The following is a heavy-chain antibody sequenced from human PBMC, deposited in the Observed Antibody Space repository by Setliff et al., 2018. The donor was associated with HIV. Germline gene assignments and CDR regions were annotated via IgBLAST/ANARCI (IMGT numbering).Heavy chain of an antibody. CDR3: ARDRPPSTVDMLGAFDR. CDR1: GGSFSGYY. V-gene: IGHV4-59*01. CDR2: IYIYNSGST. J-gene: IGHJ3*02. D-gene: IGHD4-17*01. Sequence: SCSVSGGSFSGYYWSWIRQPPGKGLEWIGYIYIYNSGSTNYNPSLKSRVTMSVDTSKNQLSLKLSSLTATDTAVYYCARDRPPSTVDMLGAFDRWGQGTMVTVSS.